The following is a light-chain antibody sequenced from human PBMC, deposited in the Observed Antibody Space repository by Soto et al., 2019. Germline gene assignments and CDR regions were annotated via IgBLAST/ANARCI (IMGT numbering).Light chain of an antibody. Sequence: EIVLTQSPGTLSLSPGERATLSCRASQSVSSSYLAWYQQKPGQAPRLLIYGASSRATGIPDRFSGSGSVTDFTLTISRRETEDFAVYYCQQYGRTFGQGTKVEIK. V-gene: IGKV3-20*01. CDR1: QSVSSSY. CDR3: QQYGRT. CDR2: GAS. J-gene: IGKJ1*01.